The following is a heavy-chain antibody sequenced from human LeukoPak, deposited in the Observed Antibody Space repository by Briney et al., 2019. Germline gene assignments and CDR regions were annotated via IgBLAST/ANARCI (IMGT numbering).Heavy chain of an antibody. CDR1: GASISSYY. CDR2: ISYIGST. D-gene: IGHD1-1*01. Sequence: SETLSLTCTVSGASISSYYWSWVRQPPGKGLEWIGYISYIGSTNYNPSLKSRVTISVDTSKNQFSLKLSSVTAADTAVYYCARAVGVGRGTYFDLWGRGTLVTVSS. J-gene: IGHJ2*01. CDR3: ARAVGVGRGTYFDL. V-gene: IGHV4-59*08.